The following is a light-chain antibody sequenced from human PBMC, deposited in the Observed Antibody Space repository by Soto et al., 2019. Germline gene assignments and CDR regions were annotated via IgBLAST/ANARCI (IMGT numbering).Light chain of an antibody. Sequence: QSALTQPASVSGSPGQSITISCTGTSSDVGGYNYVSWYQQHPGKAPKLMIYDVSNRPSGVSNRVSGSKSGNTASLTLSGLQAEDEADYYCSSYTSSSTKVFGPGTKVTVL. CDR1: SSDVGGYNY. CDR3: SSYTSSSTKV. J-gene: IGLJ1*01. CDR2: DVS. V-gene: IGLV2-14*01.